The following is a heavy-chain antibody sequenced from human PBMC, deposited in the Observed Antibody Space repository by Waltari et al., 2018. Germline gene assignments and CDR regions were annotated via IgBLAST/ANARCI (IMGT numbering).Heavy chain of an antibody. Sequence: QLQLQESGPGLVKPSETLSLTCTVSGGSISSSSYYWGWLRQPPGKGLEWIGSIYYSGSTYYNPSLKSRVTISVDTSKNQFSLKLSSVTAADTAVYYCASPAEYSSNFDYWGQGTLVTVSS. D-gene: IGHD6-6*01. CDR2: IYYSGST. CDR1: GGSISSSSYY. V-gene: IGHV4-39*07. J-gene: IGHJ4*02. CDR3: ASPAEYSSNFDY.